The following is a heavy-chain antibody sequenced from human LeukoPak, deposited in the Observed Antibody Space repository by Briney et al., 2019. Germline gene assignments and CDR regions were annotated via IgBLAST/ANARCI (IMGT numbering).Heavy chain of an antibody. D-gene: IGHD1-14*01. CDR2: IKYDGSEI. J-gene: IGHJ5*02. V-gene: IGHV3-7*01. CDR3: ARQNRNWFDP. Sequence: GGSLRLSCAASGFTLSSYWMSWVRQAPGKGLEWVANIKYDGSEIDYVDSVKGRFTISRDNAKNSLYLQMNSLRAEDTAVYYCARQNRNWFDPWGQGTLVTVSS. CDR1: GFTLSSYW.